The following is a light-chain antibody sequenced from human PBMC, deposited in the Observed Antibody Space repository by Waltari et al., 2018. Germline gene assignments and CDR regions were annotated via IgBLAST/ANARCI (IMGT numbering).Light chain of an antibody. Sequence: QSALTQPASVSGSPGQSITISCTGTNSDVGGYNYVSWYQHRPGNAPKLMIYDVINRPSGVSNRFSGSKSGNTASLTISGLQAEDEADYYCCSFTSSSTWVFGGGTKLTVL. CDR3: CSFTSSSTWV. V-gene: IGLV2-14*03. J-gene: IGLJ3*02. CDR2: DVI. CDR1: NSDVGGYNY.